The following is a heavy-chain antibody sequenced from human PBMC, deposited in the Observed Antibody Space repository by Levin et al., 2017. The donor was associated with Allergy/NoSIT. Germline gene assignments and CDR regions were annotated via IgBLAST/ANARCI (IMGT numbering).Heavy chain of an antibody. V-gene: IGHV1-18*01. CDR3: ARDRIYYDILTGPSDAFDI. J-gene: IGHJ3*02. D-gene: IGHD3-9*01. CDR2: ISAYNGNT. CDR1: GYTFTSYG. Sequence: ASVKVSCKASGYTFTSYGISWVRQAPGQGLEWMGWISAYNGNTNYAQKLQGRVTMTTDTSTSTAYMELRSLRSDDTAVYYCARDRIYYDILTGPSDAFDIWGQGTMVTVSS.